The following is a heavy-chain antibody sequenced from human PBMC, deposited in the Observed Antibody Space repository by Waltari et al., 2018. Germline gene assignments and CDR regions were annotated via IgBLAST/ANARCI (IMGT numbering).Heavy chain of an antibody. CDR2: ISGSGGST. D-gene: IGHD4-17*01. Sequence: EVQLLESGGGLVQPGGSLRLSCAASGFTFSSYAMSWVRQAPGKGREWVSAISGSGGSTYYAYSVKGRFTISRDNYKNTLYLQMNSLRAEDTAVYYCAKGFSDYYYFDYWGQGTLVTVSS. CDR1: GFTFSSYA. J-gene: IGHJ4*02. V-gene: IGHV3-23*01. CDR3: AKGFSDYYYFDY.